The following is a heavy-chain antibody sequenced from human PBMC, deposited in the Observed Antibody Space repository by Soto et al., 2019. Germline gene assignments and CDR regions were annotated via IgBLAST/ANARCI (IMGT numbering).Heavy chain of an antibody. Sequence: GPVKVSCKVSGYTLTELSMHWVRQAPGKGLEWMGGFDPEDGETIYAQKFQGRVTMTEDTSTDTAYMELSSLRSEDTAVYYCATPIYGSGSYSAWFDPWGQGTLVTVSS. CDR3: ATPIYGSGSYSAWFDP. D-gene: IGHD3-10*01. V-gene: IGHV1-24*01. CDR1: GYTLTELS. J-gene: IGHJ5*02. CDR2: FDPEDGET.